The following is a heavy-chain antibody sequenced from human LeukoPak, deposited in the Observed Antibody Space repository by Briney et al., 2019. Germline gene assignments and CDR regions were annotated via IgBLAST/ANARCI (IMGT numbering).Heavy chain of an antibody. CDR1: GFTFSSYA. Sequence: GGSLRLSCAASGFTFSSYAMSWVRQAPGKGLEWVSAISGSGGSTYYADSVKGRFTISRDNSKNTLYLQMNSLRAEDTAVYYCAKDSSGWPIRNYFDYWGQGTLVTVSS. D-gene: IGHD6-19*01. CDR3: AKDSSGWPIRNYFDY. V-gene: IGHV3-23*01. CDR2: ISGSGGST. J-gene: IGHJ4*02.